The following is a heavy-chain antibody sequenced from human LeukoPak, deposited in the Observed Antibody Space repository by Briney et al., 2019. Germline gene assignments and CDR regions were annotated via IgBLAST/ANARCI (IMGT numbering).Heavy chain of an antibody. CDR1: GGSISSYY. CDR2: IYYSGST. Sequence: SETLSLTCTVSGGSISSYYWSWIRQPPGKGLEWIGYIYYSGSTNYNPSLKSRVTISVDTSKNQFSLKLSSVTAADTAVYYCARAAWAGTVDYWGQGTLVTVSS. CDR3: ARAAWAGTVDY. J-gene: IGHJ4*02. V-gene: IGHV4-59*12. D-gene: IGHD6-19*01.